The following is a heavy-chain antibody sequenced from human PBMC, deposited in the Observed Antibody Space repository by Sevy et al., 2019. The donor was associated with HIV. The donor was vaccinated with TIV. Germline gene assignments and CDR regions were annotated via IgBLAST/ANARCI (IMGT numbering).Heavy chain of an antibody. CDR3: ARVGIYYDSSGYYWVDYGMDV. D-gene: IGHD3-22*01. V-gene: IGHV4-34*01. J-gene: IGHJ6*02. CDR2: INHSGST. Sequence: SETLSLTCAVYGGSFSGYYWSWIRQPPGKGLEWIGEINHSGSTNYNPSLKSPVTISVDTSKNQFSLKLSSVTAADTAVYYCARVGIYYDSSGYYWVDYGMDVWGQGTTVTVSS. CDR1: GGSFSGYY.